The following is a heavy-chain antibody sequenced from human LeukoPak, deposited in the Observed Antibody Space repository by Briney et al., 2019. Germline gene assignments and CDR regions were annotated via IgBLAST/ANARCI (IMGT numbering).Heavy chain of an antibody. D-gene: IGHD4-11*01. CDR2: IYSGGST. Sequence: GGSLRLSCTASGFTFSNFWMGWVRQAPGKGLEWVSVIYSGGSTYYADSVKGRFTISRDNSKNTLYLQMNSLRAEDTAVYYCASQYSKNYFDYWGQGTLVTVSS. CDR1: GFTFSNFW. J-gene: IGHJ4*02. CDR3: ASQYSKNYFDY. V-gene: IGHV3-53*01.